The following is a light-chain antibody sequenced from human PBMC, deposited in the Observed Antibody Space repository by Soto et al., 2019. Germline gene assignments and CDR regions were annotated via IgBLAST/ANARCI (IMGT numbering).Light chain of an antibody. V-gene: IGKV3-20*01. CDR2: GAS. CDR3: HQYGDSLWT. Sequence: EIVLTQSPGTLSLSPGERATLSCRASQSVSNNYLAWYQQKPGQAPRLLIYGASNRATGIPARFSGSGSGTDFTLTISSLEPEDFAVYYCHQYGDSLWTFGQGTKVDI. CDR1: QSVSNNY. J-gene: IGKJ1*01.